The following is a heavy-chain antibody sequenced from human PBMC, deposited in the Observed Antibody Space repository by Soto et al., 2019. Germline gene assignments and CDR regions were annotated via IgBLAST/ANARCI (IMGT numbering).Heavy chain of an antibody. CDR3: ARGGALPAVIVG. Sequence: QVQLQQWGAGLLKPSETLSLTCAVYGGSFSGYHWSWIRQPPGKGLEWIGEINHSGSTNYNPSLKSRVTISVDTSKNQFSLNLRSVTAADTAVYDCARGGALPAVIVGWGQGTLVTVSS. V-gene: IGHV4-34*01. J-gene: IGHJ4*02. CDR2: INHSGST. D-gene: IGHD3-22*01. CDR1: GGSFSGYH.